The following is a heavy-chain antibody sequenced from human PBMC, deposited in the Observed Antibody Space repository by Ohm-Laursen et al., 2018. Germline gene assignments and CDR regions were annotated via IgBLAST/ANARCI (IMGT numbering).Heavy chain of an antibody. CDR1: GGSMRSYY. CDR2: IYYNGNP. J-gene: IGHJ5*02. Sequence: GTLSLTCTVSGGSMRSYYWSWIRQPPGKGLEWIGYIYYNGNPRYNPSLESRVTISVDPSKNQFSLKLNSVTAADTALYYCVLYSSFSVSWGQGTLVTVSS. D-gene: IGHD6-6*01. V-gene: IGHV4-59*08. CDR3: VLYSSFSVS.